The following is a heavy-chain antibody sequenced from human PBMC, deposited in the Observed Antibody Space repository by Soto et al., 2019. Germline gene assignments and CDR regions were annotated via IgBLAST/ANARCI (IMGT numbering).Heavy chain of an antibody. D-gene: IGHD6-13*01. Sequence: GGSLRLSCAASGFTFSSYWMHWVRQAPGKGLVWVSRINSDGSSTSYADSVKGRFTISRDNAKNTLYLQMNSLRAEDTAVYYCARSLRYSSSWYPPDYWGQGTLVTVSS. CDR3: ARSLRYSSSWYPPDY. CDR1: GFTFSSYW. CDR2: INSDGSST. J-gene: IGHJ4*02. V-gene: IGHV3-74*01.